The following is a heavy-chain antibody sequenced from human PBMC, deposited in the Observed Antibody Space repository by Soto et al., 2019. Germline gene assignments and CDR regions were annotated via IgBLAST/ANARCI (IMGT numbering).Heavy chain of an antibody. CDR1: GYTFTSYG. Sequence: ASVKVSCKASGYTFTSYGISWVRQAPGQGLEWMGWISAYNGNTNYAQKLQGRVTMTTDTSTSTAYMELRSLRSDDTAVYYCARENIVVVVAAAKGPGLDAFDIWGQGTMVTVSS. D-gene: IGHD2-15*01. J-gene: IGHJ3*02. V-gene: IGHV1-18*01. CDR2: ISAYNGNT. CDR3: ARENIVVVVAAAKGPGLDAFDI.